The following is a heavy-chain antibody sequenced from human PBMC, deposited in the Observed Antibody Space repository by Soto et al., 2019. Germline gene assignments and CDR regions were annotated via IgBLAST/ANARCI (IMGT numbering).Heavy chain of an antibody. V-gene: IGHV1-18*01. CDR1: GYTFTSYG. CDR2: ISAYNGKT. D-gene: IGHD3-3*01. J-gene: IGHJ3*02. Sequence: ASVKVSCKASGYTFTSYGISWVRQAPGQGLEWMGWISAYNGKTNYAQKLQGRVTMTTDTSTSTDYMELRSLRSDDTAVYYCARDQDITIFGVVITAFDIWGQGTMVTVSS. CDR3: ARDQDITIFGVVITAFDI.